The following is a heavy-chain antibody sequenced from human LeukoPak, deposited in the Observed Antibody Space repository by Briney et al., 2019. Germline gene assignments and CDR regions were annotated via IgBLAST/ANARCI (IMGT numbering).Heavy chain of an antibody. D-gene: IGHD3-10*01. CDR1: GFTVSSHF. Sequence: GGSLTLSCAASGFTVSSHFITWVRQAPGKGLDWVSVIYTGGGTFYADSVKGRITISRDKSKNTLYLQMNSLRAEDTAVYYCAAYYYGYGGQGTLVTVSS. J-gene: IGHJ4*02. V-gene: IGHV3-53*01. CDR2: IYTGGGT. CDR3: AAYYYGY.